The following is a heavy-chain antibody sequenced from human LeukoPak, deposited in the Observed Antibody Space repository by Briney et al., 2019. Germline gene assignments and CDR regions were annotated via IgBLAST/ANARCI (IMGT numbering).Heavy chain of an antibody. CDR3: ARGRNLIQLWSTGYYGMDV. Sequence: GGSLRLSCAASGFTFSSYAMHWVRQAPGKGLEWVAVISYDGSNKYYADSVKGRFTISRDNSKNTLYLQMNSLRAEDTAVYYCARGRNLIQLWSTGYYGMDVWGQGTTVTVSS. D-gene: IGHD5-18*01. CDR2: ISYDGSNK. V-gene: IGHV3-30-3*01. CDR1: GFTFSSYA. J-gene: IGHJ6*02.